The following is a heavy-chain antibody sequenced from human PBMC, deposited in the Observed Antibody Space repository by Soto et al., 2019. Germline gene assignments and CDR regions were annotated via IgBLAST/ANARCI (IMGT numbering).Heavy chain of an antibody. D-gene: IGHD2-15*01. J-gene: IGHJ5*02. V-gene: IGHV3-7*03. CDR1: GFTFSSYW. CDR2: IKEDGSEK. Sequence: EVHLVESGGGLVQPGGSLRLSCAASGFTFSSYWMSWVRQAPGKGLEWVANIKEDGSEKYYVDSVKGRFTISRDNSKNTLYLQMNSLRAEDTAVYYCAKAVVAATDGTFDPWGQGTLVTVSS. CDR3: AKAVVAATDGTFDP.